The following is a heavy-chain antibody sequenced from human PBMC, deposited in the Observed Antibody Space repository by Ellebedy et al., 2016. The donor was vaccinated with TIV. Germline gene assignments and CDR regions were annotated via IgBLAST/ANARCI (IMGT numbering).Heavy chain of an antibody. CDR1: GFTFSDYY. V-gene: IGHV3-7*01. D-gene: IGHD6-6*01. Sequence: GGSLRLXXAASGFTFSDYYMSWARQAPGKGLEWVANINQDGSREYYVDSVKGRFTISRDNAKNSLYLQMNGLRDEDTAVYYCARATLIAAPGWFDPWGQGTLVTVSS. CDR2: INQDGSRE. CDR3: ARATLIAAPGWFDP. J-gene: IGHJ5*02.